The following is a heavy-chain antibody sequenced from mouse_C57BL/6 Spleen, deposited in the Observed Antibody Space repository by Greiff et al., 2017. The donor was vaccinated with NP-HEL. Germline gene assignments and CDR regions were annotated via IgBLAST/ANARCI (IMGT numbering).Heavy chain of an antibody. D-gene: IGHD1-1*01. CDR1: GYSFTGYY. J-gene: IGHJ4*01. Sequence: VQLKESGPELVKPGASVKISCKASGYSFTGYYMNWVKQSPEKSLEWIGEINPSTGGTTYNQKFKAKATLTVDKSSSTAYMQLKSLTSEDSAVYYCVTTVVAIEMDYWGQGTSVTVSS. CDR2: INPSTGGT. V-gene: IGHV1-42*01. CDR3: VTTVVAIEMDY.